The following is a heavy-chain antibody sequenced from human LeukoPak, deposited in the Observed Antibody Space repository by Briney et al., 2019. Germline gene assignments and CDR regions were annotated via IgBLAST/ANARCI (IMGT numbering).Heavy chain of an antibody. V-gene: IGHV3-53*01. Sequence: GGSLRLSCAASGFTVTSKSMNWVRQAPGKGLKWVSVIFSGGNTNNADSVRGRFTISRDNSKNTLYLQMNSLRADDTAVYYCATDGPTGGMDVWGQGTTVTVSS. CDR3: ATDGPTGGMDV. D-gene: IGHD3-9*01. CDR2: IFSGGNT. CDR1: GFTVTSKS. J-gene: IGHJ6*02.